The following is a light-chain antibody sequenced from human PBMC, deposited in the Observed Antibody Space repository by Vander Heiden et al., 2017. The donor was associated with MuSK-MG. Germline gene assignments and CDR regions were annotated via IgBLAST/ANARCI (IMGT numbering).Light chain of an antibody. Sequence: EIVMTQSPATLSVSPGERATLSCRASQSVSSNLAWYQQKPGQAPRLLIYGASTRDTGIPASFSGSGYGTEFTLTISSRQSEDFAVYYCQQYKNWPPWTFGQGTKVEIK. CDR2: GAS. CDR3: QQYKNWPPWT. V-gene: IGKV3-15*01. J-gene: IGKJ1*01. CDR1: QSVSSN.